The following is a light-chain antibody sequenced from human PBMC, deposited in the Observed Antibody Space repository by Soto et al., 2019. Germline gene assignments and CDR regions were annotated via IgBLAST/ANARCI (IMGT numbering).Light chain of an antibody. CDR1: QSISSW. Sequence: DIPMTQSPSTLSASVGDRVTITCRASQSISSWLAWYQQKPGQAPKLLIYKASSLESGVPSRFSGSGSGTEFTLTISSLQTDVFSTYYCQQYRTLGQGTKLEIK. V-gene: IGKV1-5*03. CDR3: QQYRT. CDR2: KAS. J-gene: IGKJ2*01.